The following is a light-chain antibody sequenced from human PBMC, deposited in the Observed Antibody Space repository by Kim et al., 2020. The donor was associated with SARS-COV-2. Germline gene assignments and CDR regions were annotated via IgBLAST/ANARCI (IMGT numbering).Light chain of an antibody. J-gene: IGLJ3*02. CDR1: SFNIGGNY. Sequence: GQRCTISCSGSSFNIGGNYVYGYQQLQGKAPKLLIYSNDQRPSGVPDRFSGSKSGTSASLAIRGLRSEDEADYYCAAWDDSLSGWVFGGGTQLTVL. CDR3: AAWDDSLSGWV. CDR2: SND. V-gene: IGLV1-47*02.